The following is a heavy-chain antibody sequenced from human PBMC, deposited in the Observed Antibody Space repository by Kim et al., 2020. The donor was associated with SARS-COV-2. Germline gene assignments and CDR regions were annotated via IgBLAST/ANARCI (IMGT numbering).Heavy chain of an antibody. V-gene: IGHV4-59*01. CDR1: GGSISSYY. D-gene: IGHD3-9*01. CDR3: ARENRYYDILTGYYISRGGFDY. CDR2: IYYSGST. J-gene: IGHJ4*02. Sequence: SETLSLTCTVSGGSISSYYWSWIRQPPGKGLEWNGYIYYSGSTNYNPSLKSRVTISVDTSKNQFSLKLSSVTAADTAVYYCARENRYYDILTGYYISRGGFDYWGQGTLVTVSS.